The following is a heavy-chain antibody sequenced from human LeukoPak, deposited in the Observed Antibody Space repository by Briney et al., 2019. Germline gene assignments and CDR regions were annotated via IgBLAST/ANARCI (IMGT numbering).Heavy chain of an antibody. CDR1: GGSISSGGYY. D-gene: IGHD4-17*01. J-gene: IGHJ4*02. CDR3: ARKPYGDHFDY. CDR2: IYYSGST. Sequence: SETLSLTCTVSGGSISSGGYYWSWIRQHPGKGLEWIGYIYYSGSTYYNPSLKSRVTISVDTSKNQLSLKLSSVTAADTAVYYCARKPYGDHFDYWGQGTLVTVSS. V-gene: IGHV4-31*03.